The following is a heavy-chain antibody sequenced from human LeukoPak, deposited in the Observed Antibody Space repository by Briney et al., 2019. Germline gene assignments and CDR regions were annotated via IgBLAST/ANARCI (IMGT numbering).Heavy chain of an antibody. CDR1: GFTFSSYW. CDR2: IKQDGSEK. V-gene: IGHV3-7*01. D-gene: IGHD3-16*02. J-gene: IGHJ4*02. Sequence: GGSLRLSCAASGFTFSSYWMSWVRQAPGKGLEWVANIKQDGSEKCYVDSVKGRFTISRDNAKNSLYLQMNSLRVEDTAVYYCARVHAWGSYPALMNYWGQGTLVTVSS. CDR3: ARVHAWGSYPALMNY.